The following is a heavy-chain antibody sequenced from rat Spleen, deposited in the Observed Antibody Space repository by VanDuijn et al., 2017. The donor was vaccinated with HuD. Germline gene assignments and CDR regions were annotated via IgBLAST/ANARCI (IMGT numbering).Heavy chain of an antibody. CDR3: ARGAGYGLDA. J-gene: IGHJ4*01. V-gene: IGHV3-1*01. CDR2: ITYSGTT. CDR1: GYSITSSL. D-gene: IGHD1-4*01. Sequence: EVQLQESGPGLVKPSQSLSLTCSVIGYSITSSLRWNWIRKLPGNKMEWMGFITYSGTTTYNPSLKSRISITLDTSKNQFFLQLNSVTTEDTATYYCARGAGYGLDAWGQGASVTVSS.